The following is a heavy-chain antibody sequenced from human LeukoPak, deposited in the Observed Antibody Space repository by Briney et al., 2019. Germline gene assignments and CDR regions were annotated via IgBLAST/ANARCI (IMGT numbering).Heavy chain of an antibody. CDR2: ISSSGNTI. Sequence: GGSLRLSCAASGFTFSDYYMSWIRQAPGKGLEWVSYISSSGNTIYYADSVKGRFTISRDNAKNSLYLQMNSLRAEDTAVYYCARDLRDYDSSGYYPEAVDYWGQGTLVTVSS. D-gene: IGHD3-22*01. CDR1: GFTFSDYY. CDR3: ARDLRDYDSSGYYPEAVDY. J-gene: IGHJ4*02. V-gene: IGHV3-11*01.